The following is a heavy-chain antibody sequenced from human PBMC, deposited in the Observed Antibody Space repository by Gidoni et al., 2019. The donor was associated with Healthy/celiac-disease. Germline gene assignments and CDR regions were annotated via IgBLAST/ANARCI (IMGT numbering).Heavy chain of an antibody. V-gene: IGHV1-2*02. CDR1: GYTFTGYY. Sequence: QVQLVQSGAEVKKPGASVKVSCKASGYTFTGYYMHWVRQAPGQGLEWMGWINPNSGGTNYAQKFQGRVTMTRDTSISTAYMELSRLRSDDTAVYYCARAYMVRGVIITTFDYWGQGTLVTVSS. CDR3: ARAYMVRGVIITTFDY. CDR2: INPNSGGT. D-gene: IGHD3-10*01. J-gene: IGHJ4*02.